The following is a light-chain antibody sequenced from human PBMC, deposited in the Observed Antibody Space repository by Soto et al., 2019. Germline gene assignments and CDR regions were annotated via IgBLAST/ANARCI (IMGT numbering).Light chain of an antibody. CDR2: YDS. J-gene: IGLJ2*01. CDR1: NIGSKS. CDR3: QVGDSSSDHVV. V-gene: IGLV3-21*04. Sequence: SYELTQPPSLSVAPVKTARITCGGNNIGSKSVHWYQQKPGQAPVLVIYYDSDRPSGIPERFSGSNSGNTATLTISRVEAGDEADYYCQVGDSSSDHVVFGGGTKVTVL.